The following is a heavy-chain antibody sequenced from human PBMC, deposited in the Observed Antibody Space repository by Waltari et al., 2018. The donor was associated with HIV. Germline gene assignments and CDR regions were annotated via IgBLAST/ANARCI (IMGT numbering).Heavy chain of an antibody. CDR1: GFTFSSYS. Sequence: EVQLVESGGGLVKPGGSLRLSCAASGFTFSSYSLNWVRQAPGKGLEWVSAISSTISYISYADSVKGRFTISRDNAKNSLFLQMNSLRAEDTAVYYCARVAFGSYAFDYWGQGTLVTVSS. D-gene: IGHD2-15*01. V-gene: IGHV3-21*01. CDR2: ISSTISYI. J-gene: IGHJ4*02. CDR3: ARVAFGSYAFDY.